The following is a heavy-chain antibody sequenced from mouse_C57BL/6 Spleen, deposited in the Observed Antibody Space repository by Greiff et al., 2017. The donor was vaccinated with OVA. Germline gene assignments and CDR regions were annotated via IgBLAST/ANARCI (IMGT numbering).Heavy chain of an antibody. D-gene: IGHD2-5*01. J-gene: IGHJ2*01. CDR1: GFSLTSYG. CDR3: ARPAYYSNYFDY. CDR2: IWSGGST. V-gene: IGHV2-2*01. Sequence: VKLMESGPGLVQPSQSLSITCTVSGFSLTSYGVHWVRQSPGKGLEWLGVIWSGGSTDYNAAFISRLSISKDNSKSQVFFKMNSLQADDTAIYYCARPAYYSNYFDYWGQGTTLTVSS.